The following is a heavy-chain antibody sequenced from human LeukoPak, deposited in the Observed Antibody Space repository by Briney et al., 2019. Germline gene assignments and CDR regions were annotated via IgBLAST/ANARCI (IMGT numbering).Heavy chain of an antibody. V-gene: IGHV4-4*02. J-gene: IGHJ4*02. Sequence: GSLRLSCTASGFTFSTNAMSWVRQPPGKGLEWIGEIYHSGSTKYNPSLKSRVTISVDKSKNQFSLKLSSVTAADTAVYYCAREVSYFDYWGQGTLVTVSS. CDR2: IYHSGST. CDR3: AREVSYFDY. CDR1: GFTFSTNAM.